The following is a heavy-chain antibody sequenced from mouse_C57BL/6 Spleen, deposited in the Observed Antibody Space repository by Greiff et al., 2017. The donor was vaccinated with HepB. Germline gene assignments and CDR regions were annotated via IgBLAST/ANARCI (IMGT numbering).Heavy chain of an antibody. J-gene: IGHJ3*01. CDR2: IDPSDSST. V-gene: IGHV1-59*01. CDR1: GYTFTSYW. D-gene: IGHD1-1*01. Sequence: VQLQQPGAELVRPGPSVKLSCKASGYTFTSYWMHWVKQRPGQGLEWIGVIDPSDSSTNYNQKFKGKATLTVDKSSSTAYMQLSSLTSEDSAVYYCASPLITTLEKTGFAYWGQGTLVTVSA. CDR3: ASPLITTLEKTGFAY.